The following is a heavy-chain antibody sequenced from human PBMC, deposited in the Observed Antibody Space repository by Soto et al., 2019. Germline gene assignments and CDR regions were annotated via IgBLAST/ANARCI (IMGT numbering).Heavy chain of an antibody. CDR2: IDPSDSYT. J-gene: IGHJ5*02. V-gene: IGHV5-10-1*01. CDR3: ARKDKSGYFNWFDP. D-gene: IGHD3-22*01. Sequence: PGESLKISCKGSGYSFTSYWLSWVRQMPGKGLEWMGRIDPSDSYTNYSPSFQGHVTISADKSISTAYLQWASLKASDTAVYFCARKDKSGYFNWFDPWGQGTLVTVSS. CDR1: GYSFTSYW.